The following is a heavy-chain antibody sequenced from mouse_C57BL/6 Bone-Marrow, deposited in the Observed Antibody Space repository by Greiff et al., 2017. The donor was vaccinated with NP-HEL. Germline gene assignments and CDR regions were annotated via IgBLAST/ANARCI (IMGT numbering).Heavy chain of an antibody. CDR3: TTDLFCAY. CDR2: IDPETGGT. CDR1: GYTFTDYE. Sequence: QVQLKQSGAELVRPGASVTLSCKASGYTFTDYEMHWVKQTPVHGLEWIGAIDPETGGTAYNQKFKGKAILTADKSSSTAYMELRSLTSEDSAVYYCTTDLFCAYWGQGTLVTVSA. J-gene: IGHJ3*01. D-gene: IGHD6-1*01. V-gene: IGHV1-15*01.